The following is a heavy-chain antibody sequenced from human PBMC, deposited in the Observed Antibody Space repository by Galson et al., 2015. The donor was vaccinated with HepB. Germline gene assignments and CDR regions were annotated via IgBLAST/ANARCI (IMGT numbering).Heavy chain of an antibody. CDR2: INPNSGGT. D-gene: IGHD4-17*01. J-gene: IGHJ3*02. CDR1: GYTFTGYY. CDR3: ARDGHDYGDYHDAFDI. V-gene: IGHV1-2*02. Sequence: SVKVSCKASGYTFTGYYMHWVRQAPGQGLEWMGWINPNSGGTNYAQKFQGRVTMTRDTSISTAYMELSRLRSDDTAVYYCARDGHDYGDYHDAFDIWGQGTMVTVSS.